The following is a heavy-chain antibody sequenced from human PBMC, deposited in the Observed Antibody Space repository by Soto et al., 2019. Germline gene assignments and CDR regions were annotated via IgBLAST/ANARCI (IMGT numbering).Heavy chain of an antibody. CDR2: ISTDNGNI. Sequence: ASVKVSCKASGYSFSSNGISWVRQAPGQGLEWMGWISTDNGNINYAQKLQGRVTISTDASTNTVHVELRSLRSDDTAVFYCARDIVNYGLDVWGQGTTVTVSS. J-gene: IGHJ6*02. CDR1: GYSFSSNG. V-gene: IGHV1-18*01. CDR3: ARDIVNYGLDV. D-gene: IGHD1-26*01.